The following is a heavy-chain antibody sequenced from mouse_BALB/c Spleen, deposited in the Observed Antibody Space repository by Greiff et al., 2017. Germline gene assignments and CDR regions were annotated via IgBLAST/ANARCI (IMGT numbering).Heavy chain of an antibody. J-gene: IGHJ3*01. D-gene: IGHD2-3*01. CDR1: GFTFSSYA. Sequence: EVQRVESGGGLVKPGGSLKLSCAASGFTFSSYAMSWVRQSPEKRLEWVAEISSGGSYTYYPDTVTGRFTISRDNAKNTLYLEMSSLRSEDTAMYYCARGDGYTAFAYWGQGTLVTVSA. CDR3: ARGDGYTAFAY. CDR2: ISSGGSYT. V-gene: IGHV5-9-4*01.